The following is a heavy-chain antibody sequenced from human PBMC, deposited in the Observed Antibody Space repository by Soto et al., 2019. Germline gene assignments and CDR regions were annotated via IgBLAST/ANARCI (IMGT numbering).Heavy chain of an antibody. CDR1: GYTFTSYG. CDR3: SVYDNYYYYYMDV. J-gene: IGHJ6*03. D-gene: IGHD3-9*01. Sequence: QVQLVQSGAEVKKPGASVKVSCKASGYTFTSYGISWVRQAPGQGLEWMGWISAYNGNTNYAQELQGRVTMTTETSTSTAYIELRSLSYDDAAVDYWSVYDNYYYYYMDVWGKGTTVTVSS. V-gene: IGHV1-18*01. CDR2: ISAYNGNT.